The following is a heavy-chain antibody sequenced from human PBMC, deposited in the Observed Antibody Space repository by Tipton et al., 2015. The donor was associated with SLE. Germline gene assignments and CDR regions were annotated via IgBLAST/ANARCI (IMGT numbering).Heavy chain of an antibody. D-gene: IGHD6-13*01. CDR1: GGLISSNY. CDR2: DYYNESA. J-gene: IGHJ6*03. V-gene: IGHV4-59*01. Sequence: TLSLTCTVSGGLISSNYWSRIRQPPGNGLARSVHDYYNESAHYNPSLKSRVTISVDTSKNQFSLKLSSLTAADTAVYYCARGLSSSWYDTKYYYMDVWGKGTTLSVSS. CDR3: ARGLSSSWYDTKYYYMDV.